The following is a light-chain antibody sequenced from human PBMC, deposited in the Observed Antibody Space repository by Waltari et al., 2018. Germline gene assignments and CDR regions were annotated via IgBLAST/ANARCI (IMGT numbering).Light chain of an antibody. CDR3: VQTIAFPPT. CDR1: QSLLFSNGNTY. Sequence: DIVMTQSPLSLPITPGDPASISCRSSQSLLFSNGNTYLHWYLQKPGQSPQLLIYGGSNRASGVPDRFSGSGSGTDFTLRISKVEAEDVGVYYCVQTIAFPPTFGQGTKVEIK. J-gene: IGKJ1*01. CDR2: GGS. V-gene: IGKV2-40*01.